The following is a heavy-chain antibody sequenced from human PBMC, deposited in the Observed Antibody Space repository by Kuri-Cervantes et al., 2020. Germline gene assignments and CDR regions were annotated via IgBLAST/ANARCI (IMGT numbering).Heavy chain of an antibody. CDR2: IYYIASA. CDR3: ARDTRDGHNYYDSSGTTHYLDY. J-gene: IGHJ4*02. Sequence: SETLSLTCTVSGGSISSSSYYWGWIRQPPGKGLEWIGYIYYIASANYNPSLKSRGHISVDTSKNQFSLKLSSVTAADTAVYYCARDTRDGHNYYDSSGTTHYLDYWGQGTLVTVSS. D-gene: IGHD3-22*01. CDR1: GGSISSSSYY. V-gene: IGHV4-61*05.